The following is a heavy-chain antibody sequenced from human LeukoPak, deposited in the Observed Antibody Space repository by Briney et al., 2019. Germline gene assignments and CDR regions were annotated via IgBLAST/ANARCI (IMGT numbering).Heavy chain of an antibody. D-gene: IGHD3-22*01. J-gene: IGHJ4*02. CDR1: GFTFGSFE. Sequence: GGSLRLSCAASGFTFGSFEMNWVRQAPGKGLEWVSGINWNGGSTGYADSVKGRFTISRDNAKNSLYLQMNSLRAEDTALYYCAREGGGRDYYDSSGYYQPHFDYWGQGTLVTVSS. CDR3: AREGGGRDYYDSSGYYQPHFDY. CDR2: INWNGGST. V-gene: IGHV3-20*04.